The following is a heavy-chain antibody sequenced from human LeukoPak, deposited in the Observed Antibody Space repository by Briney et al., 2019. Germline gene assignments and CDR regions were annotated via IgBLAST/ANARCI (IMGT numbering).Heavy chain of an antibody. CDR2: INPSGGST. D-gene: IGHD2-15*01. J-gene: IGHJ4*02. Sequence: ASVKVSCKASGGTFSSYAISWVRQAPGQGLEWMGIINPSGGSTSYAQKFQGRVTMTRDTSTSTVYMELSSLRSEDTAVYYCARVQDCSGGSCYFGLFDYWGQGTLVTVSS. CDR3: ARVQDCSGGSCYFGLFDY. V-gene: IGHV1-46*01. CDR1: GGTFSSYA.